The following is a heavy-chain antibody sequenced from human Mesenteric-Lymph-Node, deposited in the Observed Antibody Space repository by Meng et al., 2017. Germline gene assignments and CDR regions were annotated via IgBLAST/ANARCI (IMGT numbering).Heavy chain of an antibody. D-gene: IGHD3-10*01. J-gene: IGHJ4*02. CDR1: GFTFDDYA. V-gene: IGHV3-43D*03. CDR2: ISWDGGST. CDR3: AKDIGYYGSGSYYDY. Sequence: GESLKISCAASGFTFDDYAMHWVRQAPGKGLEWVSLISWDGGSTYYADSVKGRSTISRDNSKNSLYLQMNSLRAEDTALYYCAKDIGYYGSGSYYDYWGQGTLVTVSS.